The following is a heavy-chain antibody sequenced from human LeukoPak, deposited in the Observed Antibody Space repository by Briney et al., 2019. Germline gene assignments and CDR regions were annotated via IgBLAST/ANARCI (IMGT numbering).Heavy chain of an antibody. CDR3: ARDNVKYYAPAY. CDR1: GYSFSTNM. CDR2: IRSKALYGTR. J-gene: IGHJ4*02. Sequence: PGGSLRLSCVVSGYSFSTNMMTLVRQAPGQGLEWVGFIRSKALYGTREYAASVEGRFTISRDDSKGIAYLQMNTLKIEDTAVYYCARDNVKYYAPAYWGQGTLVTVSS. D-gene: IGHD3-16*01. V-gene: IGHV3-49*04.